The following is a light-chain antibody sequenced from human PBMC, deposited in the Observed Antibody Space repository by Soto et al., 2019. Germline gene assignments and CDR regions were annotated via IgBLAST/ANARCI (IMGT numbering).Light chain of an antibody. CDR2: DAS. Sequence: EIVLTQSPATLSLSPGERATLSCGASQSISTNYLAWYQQTPGLAPRLLIYDASTRATGIPDRFSGSGSGTDFTLSISRLEPEYFAVYYCQQDGSSPRTFGQGTKVEIK. V-gene: IGKV3D-20*01. CDR3: QQDGSSPRT. CDR1: QSISTNY. J-gene: IGKJ1*01.